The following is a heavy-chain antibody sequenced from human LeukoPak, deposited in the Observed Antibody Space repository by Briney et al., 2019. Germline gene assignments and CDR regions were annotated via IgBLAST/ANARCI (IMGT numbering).Heavy chain of an antibody. CDR3: AKDMRYSSGWLDY. D-gene: IGHD6-19*01. J-gene: IGHJ4*02. CDR2: ISWNSGSI. Sequence: PGGSLRLSCAASGSTFDDYAMHWVRQAPGKGLEWVSGISWNSGSIGYADSVKGRFTISRDNAKNSLYLQMNSLRAEDTALYYCAKDMRYSSGWLDYWGQGTLVTVSS. V-gene: IGHV3-9*01. CDR1: GSTFDDYA.